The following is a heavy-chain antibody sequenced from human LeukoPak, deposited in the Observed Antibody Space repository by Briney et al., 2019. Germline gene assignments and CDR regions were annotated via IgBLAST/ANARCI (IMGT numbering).Heavy chain of an antibody. V-gene: IGHV4-59*01. CDR3: ARVTRHRGYYMDV. CDR1: GGSISSYY. J-gene: IGHJ6*03. CDR2: IYYSGST. Sequence: SETLSLTCTVSGGSISSYYWSWIRQPPGKGLEWIGYIYYSGSTNYNPSLKSRVSILVDTSKNQFSLKLSSVTAADTAVYYCARVTRHRGYYMDVWGKGTTVTVSS. D-gene: IGHD5-18*01.